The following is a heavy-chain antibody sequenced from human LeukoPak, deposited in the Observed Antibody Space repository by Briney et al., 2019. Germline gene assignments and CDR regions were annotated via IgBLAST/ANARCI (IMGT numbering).Heavy chain of an antibody. CDR1: GGSISSYY. V-gene: IGHV4-59*01. J-gene: IGHJ5*02. CDR3: ARDGSGSYLNSFDP. CDR2: TYNSGST. Sequence: PSETLSLTCTVSGGSISSYYWNWIRQPPGKGLEWIGHTYNSGSTNYNPSLKSRVTISVDTSNNHFSLKLTSVTAADTAVYYCARDGSGSYLNSFDPWGQGTLVTVSS. D-gene: IGHD3-10*01.